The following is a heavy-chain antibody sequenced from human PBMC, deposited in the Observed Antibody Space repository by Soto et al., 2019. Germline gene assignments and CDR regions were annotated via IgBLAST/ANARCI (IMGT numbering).Heavy chain of an antibody. J-gene: IGHJ4*02. CDR2: ISAHNGNT. D-gene: IGHD1-1*01. Sequence: QVHLVQSGAEVKNPGASVKVSCKGSGYDFTTYGITWVRQAPGQGLEWMAWISAHNGNTNYAPNLQGRVTVTRDTTTSTAYIELRSLRSDDAVVYYCARGRYGDYWGQGALVTVSS. CDR1: GYDFTTYG. V-gene: IGHV1-18*01. CDR3: ARGRYGDY.